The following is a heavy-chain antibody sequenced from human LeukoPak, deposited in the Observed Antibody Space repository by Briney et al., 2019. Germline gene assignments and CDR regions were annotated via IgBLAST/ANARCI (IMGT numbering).Heavy chain of an antibody. Sequence: SETLSLTCAVYGGSFSGYYWSWVRQPPGKGLEWIGEINHSGSTNYNPSLKSRVSITVDTSRNEFSLKLSSMTAADTAVYYCARHQWVPAFDVWGHGTMVTVSS. V-gene: IGHV4-34*01. CDR1: GGSFSGYY. J-gene: IGHJ3*01. D-gene: IGHD1-26*01. CDR3: ARHQWVPAFDV. CDR2: INHSGST.